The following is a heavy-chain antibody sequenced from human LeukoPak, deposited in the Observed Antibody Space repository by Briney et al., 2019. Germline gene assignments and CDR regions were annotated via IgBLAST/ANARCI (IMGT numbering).Heavy chain of an antibody. CDR1: GFTFSSYG. J-gene: IGHJ3*02. V-gene: IGHV3-30*19. CDR3: ARDFGGSYLSEVQRSGAFDI. D-gene: IGHD1-26*01. CDR2: ISYDGSNK. Sequence: PGGSLRLSCAASGFTFSSYGMHWVRQAPGKGLEWVAVISYDGSNKYYADSVKGRFTISRDNSKNTLYLQMNSLRAEDTAVYYCARDFGGSYLSEVQRSGAFDIWGQGTMVTVSS.